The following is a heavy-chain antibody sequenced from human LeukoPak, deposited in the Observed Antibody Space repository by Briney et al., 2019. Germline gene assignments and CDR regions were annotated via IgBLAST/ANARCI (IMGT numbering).Heavy chain of an antibody. CDR2: IYYSGST. D-gene: IGHD1-26*01. CDR3: ARGGWGFDP. J-gene: IGHJ5*02. V-gene: IGHV4-59*01. CDR1: GGSISNYH. Sequence: LETLSLTCSVSGGSISNYHWSWIRQPPGKGLEWIGYIYYSGSTNYNPSLESRVAMSVDTSKNQFSLKLSSVTAADTAVYYCARGGWGFDPWGQGTLVTVSS.